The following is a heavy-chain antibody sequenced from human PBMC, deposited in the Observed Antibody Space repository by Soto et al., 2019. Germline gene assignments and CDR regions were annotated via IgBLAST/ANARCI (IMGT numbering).Heavy chain of an antibody. Sequence: QVQLQESGPGLVKPSQTLSLTCTVSGGSISSGGYYWSWIRQHPGKGLEWIGYIYYSGSTDYNPSLKGRVTISVDTSKHQFSLKLSSVTAADTAVYYCARSSTSANYFDYWGQGTLVTVSS. V-gene: IGHV4-31*03. CDR1: GGSISSGGYY. D-gene: IGHD2-2*01. J-gene: IGHJ4*02. CDR2: IYYSGST. CDR3: ARSSTSANYFDY.